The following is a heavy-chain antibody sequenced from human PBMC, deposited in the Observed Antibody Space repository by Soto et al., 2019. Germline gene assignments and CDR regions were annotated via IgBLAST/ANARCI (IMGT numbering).Heavy chain of an antibody. CDR2: VSSNGGST. Sequence: EVQLVESGGTLVQPGGSLRLSCSASGFTFSRYDMHWVRQAPGKGLEYVSGVSSNGGSTYYADSVKGRFTISRDNSKNTLYLQMSSLRAEDTALYYCVKDEGCGPLGYWGKGTLVTVST. V-gene: IGHV3-64D*08. J-gene: IGHJ4*02. CDR3: VKDEGCGPLGY. D-gene: IGHD2-21*01. CDR1: GFTFSRYD.